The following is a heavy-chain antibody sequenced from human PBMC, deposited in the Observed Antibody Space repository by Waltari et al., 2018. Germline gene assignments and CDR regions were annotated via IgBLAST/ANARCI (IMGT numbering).Heavy chain of an antibody. CDR2: VHRSGRT. J-gene: IGHJ4*02. CDR1: GDSMSGNYW. CDR3: ARDRGRGLYLDS. Sequence: QVQLQESAPRLVKASGTLSLTWGVSGDSMSGNYWWRWVRQPPGKGLEWIGQVHRSGRTNYNPPLESRVTVSIDTFNSQFSLEVTSATAADTALYFCARDRGRGLYLDSWGRGILVTVSP. V-gene: IGHV4-4*02. D-gene: IGHD2-15*01.